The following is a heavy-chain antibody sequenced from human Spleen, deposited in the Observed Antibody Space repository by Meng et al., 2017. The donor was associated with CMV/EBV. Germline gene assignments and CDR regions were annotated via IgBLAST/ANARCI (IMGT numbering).Heavy chain of an antibody. CDR3: ATYHQGYFDY. CDR1: GGSFSGYF. Sequence: SLTCAVSGGSFSGYFWSWIRQPPGKGLEWIGEINQSGFTNYNPSLKSRLTMSVDTSKSQFSLRLSSVTAADTAIYYCATYHQGYFDYWGQGSLVTVSS. V-gene: IGHV4-34*01. CDR2: INQSGFT. J-gene: IGHJ4*02.